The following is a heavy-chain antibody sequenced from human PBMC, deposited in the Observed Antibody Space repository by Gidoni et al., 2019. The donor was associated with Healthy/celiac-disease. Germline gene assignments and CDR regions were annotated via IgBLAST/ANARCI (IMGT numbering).Heavy chain of an antibody. J-gene: IGHJ4*02. CDR2: ISGSGGST. Sequence: EVQLLESGGGLVQPGGSLRLSCAASGFTFSRYSMSWVRQAPGKGLEWVSAISGSGGSTYYADSGKGRFTISRDNSKNTLYLQMNSLRAEDTAVYYCAKDPFLYSYGPNYFDYWGQGTLVTVSS. V-gene: IGHV3-23*01. D-gene: IGHD5-18*01. CDR3: AKDPFLYSYGPNYFDY. CDR1: GFTFSRYS.